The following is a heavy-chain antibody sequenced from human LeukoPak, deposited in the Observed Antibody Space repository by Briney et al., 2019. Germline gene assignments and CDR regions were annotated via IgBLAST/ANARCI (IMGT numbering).Heavy chain of an antibody. CDR1: GGSIRTYS. V-gene: IGHV4-59*08. CDR2: IAHSGVT. J-gene: IGHJ3*02. D-gene: IGHD3-22*01. CDR3: ARHLYYYDSSGYRDAFDI. Sequence: SETLSLTCIVSGGSIRTYSWNWIRQSPEKGLEWIGFIAHSGVTSYKSSLESRLTISIDTSKNHLSLKLTSVTAADTAVYYCARHLYYYDSSGYRDAFDIWGQGTMVTVSS.